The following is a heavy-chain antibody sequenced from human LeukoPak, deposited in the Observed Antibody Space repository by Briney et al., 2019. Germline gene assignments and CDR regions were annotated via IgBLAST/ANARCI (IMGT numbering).Heavy chain of an antibody. J-gene: IGHJ4*02. CDR2: IRYDGSNK. Sequence: GGSLRLSCEVSGFTFSSYGMHWVRQAPGKGLEWVAFIRYDGSNKYYADSVKGRFTISRDNSKNTLYLQMNSLRAEDTAVYYCAKDRSSSSWFDFDYWGQGTLVTVSS. CDR1: GFTFSSYG. CDR3: AKDRSSSSWFDFDY. V-gene: IGHV3-30*02. D-gene: IGHD6-13*01.